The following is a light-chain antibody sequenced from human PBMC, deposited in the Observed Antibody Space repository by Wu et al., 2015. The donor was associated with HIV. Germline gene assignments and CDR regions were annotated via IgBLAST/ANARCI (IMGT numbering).Light chain of an antibody. Sequence: DVHMTQSPSSLSASVGDTVTMTCRASQSITNYLNWCQQKPGRAPKLLIYAASTLQSGVPSRFSGSGSGTHFTLTIRSLHPEDFATYYCQQSDSAPCTFGGGTKVEIK. CDR2: AAS. CDR1: QSITNY. CDR3: QQSDSAPCT. J-gene: IGKJ4*01. V-gene: IGKV1-39*01.